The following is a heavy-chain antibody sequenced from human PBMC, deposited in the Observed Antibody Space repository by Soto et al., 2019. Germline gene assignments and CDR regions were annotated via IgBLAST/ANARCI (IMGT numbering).Heavy chain of an antibody. D-gene: IGHD5-12*01. J-gene: IGHJ4*02. CDR3: ARDGGFIVATKIFDY. V-gene: IGHV1-46*03. Sequence: QVQLVQSGAEVKKPGASVKVSSKASGYTFTSYYMHWVRQAPGQGLEWMGIINPSGGSTSYAQKFQGRVTMTRDTSTSTVYMELSSLRSEDTAVYYCARDGGFIVATKIFDYWGQGTLVTVSS. CDR1: GYTFTSYY. CDR2: INPSGGST.